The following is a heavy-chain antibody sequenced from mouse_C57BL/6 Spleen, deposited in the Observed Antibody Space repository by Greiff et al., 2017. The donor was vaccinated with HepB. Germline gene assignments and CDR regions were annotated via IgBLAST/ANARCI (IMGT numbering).Heavy chain of an antibody. CDR3: TREYYGSPYFDY. Sequence: VQLQQSGAELVRPGASVTLSCKASGYTFTDYEMHWVKQTPVHGLEWIGAIDPETGGTAYNQKFKGKAILTADKSSSTAYMELRSLTSEDSAVYYCTREYYGSPYFDYWGQGTTLTVSS. V-gene: IGHV1-15*01. CDR2: IDPETGGT. J-gene: IGHJ2*01. CDR1: GYTFTDYE. D-gene: IGHD1-1*01.